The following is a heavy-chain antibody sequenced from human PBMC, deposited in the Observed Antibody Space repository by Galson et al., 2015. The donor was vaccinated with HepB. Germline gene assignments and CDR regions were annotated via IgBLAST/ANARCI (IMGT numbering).Heavy chain of an antibody. V-gene: IGHV5-10-1*01. CDR2: IDPSDSYT. Sequence: QSGAEVKKPGESLRVSCKGSGYSFTSYWISCVHHMPGVGLEWMGRIDPSDSYTHYSPSFPGHVTISADTSIRTPYLQWSNLKATDTAMYYCARQRGNTAVGRNYYGMDVWGQGTTVTVSS. CDR1: GYSFTSYW. D-gene: IGHD5-18*01. J-gene: IGHJ6*02. CDR3: ARQRGNTAVGRNYYGMDV.